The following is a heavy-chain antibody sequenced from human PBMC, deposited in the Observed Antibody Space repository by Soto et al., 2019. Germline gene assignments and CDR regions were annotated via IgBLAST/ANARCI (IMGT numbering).Heavy chain of an antibody. D-gene: IGHD3-3*01. CDR3: VRERGITTLGPALGGRFDGMDV. Sequence: GVLRLSCAASGFTFSSYSMNWVRQAPGKGLEWVSYISSGSGTRYYADSVKGRFTISRDNAKNSLYLQVNSLRDEDTAVYYCVRERGITTLGPALGGRFDGMDVWGQGTTVTVSS. CDR1: GFTFSSYS. J-gene: IGHJ6*02. CDR2: ISSGSGTR. V-gene: IGHV3-48*02.